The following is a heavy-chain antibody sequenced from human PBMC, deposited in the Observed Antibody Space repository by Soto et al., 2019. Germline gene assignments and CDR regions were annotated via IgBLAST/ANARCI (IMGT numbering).Heavy chain of an antibody. Sequence: SETLSLTCAVYGGSFSGYYWSWIRQPPGKGLEWIGEINHSGSTNYNPSLKSRVTISVDTSKNQFSLKLSSVTAADTAVYYCARFFVGYCSGGSCYSESDLDDYWGQGTLVTVSS. V-gene: IGHV4-34*01. D-gene: IGHD2-15*01. J-gene: IGHJ4*02. CDR3: ARFFVGYCSGGSCYSESDLDDY. CDR2: INHSGST. CDR1: GGSFSGYY.